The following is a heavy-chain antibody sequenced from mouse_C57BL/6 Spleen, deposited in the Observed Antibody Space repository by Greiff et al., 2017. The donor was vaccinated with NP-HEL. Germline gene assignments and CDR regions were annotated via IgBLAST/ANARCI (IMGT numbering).Heavy chain of an antibody. J-gene: IGHJ2*01. CDR1: GYSITSGYG. V-gene: IGHV3-2*02. Sequence: EVQRQQSGPGLVKPSQSLSLTCTVTGYSITSGYGWNWIRQFPGNKREWMGYISYSGSTNYNPSLKSRISITRDTSKNQFFLQLNSVTTEDTATYYCARTARIKYWGQGTTLTVSS. CDR3: ARTARIKY. D-gene: IGHD1-2*01. CDR2: ISYSGST.